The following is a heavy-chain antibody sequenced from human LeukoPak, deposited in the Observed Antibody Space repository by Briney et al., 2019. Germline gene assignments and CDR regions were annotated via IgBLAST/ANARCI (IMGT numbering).Heavy chain of an antibody. CDR1: GYTFISYG. CDR2: ISAYNGNT. V-gene: IGHV1-18*01. D-gene: IGHD1-26*01. CDR3: ARDPEGTYSGSYEGDWFDP. Sequence: ASVKVSCKASGYTFISYGISWVRQAPGQGLEWMGWISAYNGNTNYAQKLQGRVTMTTDTSTSTAYMELRSLRSDDTAVYYCARDPEGTYSGSYEGDWFDPWGQGTLVTVSS. J-gene: IGHJ5*02.